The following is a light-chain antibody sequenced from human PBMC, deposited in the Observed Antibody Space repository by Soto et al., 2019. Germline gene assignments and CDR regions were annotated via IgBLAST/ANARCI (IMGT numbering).Light chain of an antibody. J-gene: IGKJ2*01. CDR2: KSS. CDR3: QQYKSYPYT. CDR1: QSISSW. V-gene: IGKV1-5*03. Sequence: DLQMTQSPSTLSASVGDRVTITCRASQSISSWLAWYQQKPGKAPQLLMYKSSTLQSGVSSRFSGTGSGTEFTLTISSLQPDDFATYYCQQYKSYPYTFGQGTKLEIK.